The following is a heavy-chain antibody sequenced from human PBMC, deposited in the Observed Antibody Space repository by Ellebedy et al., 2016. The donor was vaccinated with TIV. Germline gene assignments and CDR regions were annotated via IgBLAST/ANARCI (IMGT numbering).Heavy chain of an antibody. J-gene: IGHJ4*02. D-gene: IGHD7-27*01. Sequence: GGSLRLXCVASGFTFSSYGMHWVRQAPGKGLEWVAVISYDGSNKYYADSVKGRFTISRDNSKNTLYLQMNSLRAEDTAVYYCAKEPGGLGIADYWGQGTLVTVSS. V-gene: IGHV3-30*18. CDR3: AKEPGGLGIADY. CDR1: GFTFSSYG. CDR2: ISYDGSNK.